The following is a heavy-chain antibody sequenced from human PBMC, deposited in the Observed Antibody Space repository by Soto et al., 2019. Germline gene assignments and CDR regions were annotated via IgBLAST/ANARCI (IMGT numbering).Heavy chain of an antibody. CDR3: ARDVAMVYAMDY. Sequence: GSLRLSCAASGVTFSSYWMSSVRQAPGKGLEWVANIKQDGSEKYYVDSVKGRFTISRDNAKNSLYLQMNSRRAEDTAVYSCARDVAMVYAMDYWGQGTLVTVSS. V-gene: IGHV3-7*03. D-gene: IGHD2-8*01. CDR1: GVTFSSYW. CDR2: IKQDGSEK. J-gene: IGHJ4*02.